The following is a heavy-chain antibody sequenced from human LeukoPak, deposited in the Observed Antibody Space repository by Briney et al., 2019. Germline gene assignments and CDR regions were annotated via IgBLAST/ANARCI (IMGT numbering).Heavy chain of an antibody. Sequence: ASETLSLTCTVSGGSINSDNYYWGWIRQPPGKGLEWIGSIYYSGSTYYNPSLKSRVTISVDTSKNQFSLKLSSVTAADTAVYYCARARDPGGGSRERAFVFDYWGQGTLVTVSS. CDR2: IYYSGST. V-gene: IGHV4-39*07. CDR3: ARARDPGGGSRERAFVFDY. D-gene: IGHD2-15*01. J-gene: IGHJ4*02. CDR1: GGSINSDNYY.